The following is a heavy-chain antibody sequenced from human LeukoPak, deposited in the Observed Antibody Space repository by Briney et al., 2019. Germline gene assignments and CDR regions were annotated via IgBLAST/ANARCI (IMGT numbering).Heavy chain of an antibody. Sequence: SETLSLTCTVSGGSISSSSYYWGWIRQPPGKGLEWIGSIYYSGSTYYNPSLKSRVTISVDTSKNQSSLKLSSVTAADTAVYYCARLGGGASDYWGQGTLVTVSS. V-gene: IGHV4-39*01. D-gene: IGHD2-21*01. J-gene: IGHJ4*02. CDR3: ARLGGGASDY. CDR1: GGSISSSSYY. CDR2: IYYSGST.